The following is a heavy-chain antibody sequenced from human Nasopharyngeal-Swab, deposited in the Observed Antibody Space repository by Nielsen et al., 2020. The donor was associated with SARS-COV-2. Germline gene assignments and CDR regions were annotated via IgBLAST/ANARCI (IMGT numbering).Heavy chain of an antibody. Sequence: VRQAPGKGLKWVSSISDSGSDTYYADSVKGRLTISRDNSKNTLYLQMSSLRAEDTAVYYCAKVASGGMDVWGQGTTVTVSS. CDR2: ISDSGSDT. CDR3: AKVASGGMDV. V-gene: IGHV3-23*01. J-gene: IGHJ6*02.